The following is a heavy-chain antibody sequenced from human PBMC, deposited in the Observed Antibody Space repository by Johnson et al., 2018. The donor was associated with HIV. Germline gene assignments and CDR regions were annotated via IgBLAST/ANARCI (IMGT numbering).Heavy chain of an antibody. V-gene: IGHV3-66*01. Sequence: VQLVESGGGLVQPGGSLRLSCAASGFIFSSYWMHWVRQAPGKGLVWVSVIYSGGSTYYADSVKGRFTISRDNSKNTLYLQMNSLRAEDTAVYYCAREATYYDYVWGSYAFDIWGQGTMVTVSS. J-gene: IGHJ3*02. D-gene: IGHD3-16*01. CDR3: AREATYYDYVWGSYAFDI. CDR2: IYSGGST. CDR1: GFIFSSYW.